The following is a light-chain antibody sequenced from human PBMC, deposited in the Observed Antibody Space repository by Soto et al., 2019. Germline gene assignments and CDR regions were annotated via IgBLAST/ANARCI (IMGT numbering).Light chain of an antibody. Sequence: EIVVTQSPATLSLSPGETATLSCRASQSVTTYLAWYQQKPGQAPRLLIYNSFNRAAGIPARFSGSGSETDFTLTISNLEPEDFAVYYCQQRGDWPPTFGPGTKVDIK. J-gene: IGKJ3*01. CDR1: QSVTTY. CDR3: QQRGDWPPT. V-gene: IGKV3-11*01. CDR2: NSF.